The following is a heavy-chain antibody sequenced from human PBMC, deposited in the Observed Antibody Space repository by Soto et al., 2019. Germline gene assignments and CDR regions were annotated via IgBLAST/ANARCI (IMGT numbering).Heavy chain of an antibody. CDR2: INPGGVST. V-gene: IGHV1-46*01. D-gene: IGHD4-17*01. CDR1: GYTFTTYY. J-gene: IGHJ2*01. CDR3: ARGGNGDNVGYWYFDL. Sequence: QVQLVQSGAEVKKPGASVEVSCKASGYTFTTYYIHWVRHAPGQGLEWMGVINPGGVSTKYAQKFQDRVTMTSETSTSTVYMDVSSLRSEDTAVYFCARGGNGDNVGYWYFDLWGRGTQVTVSP.